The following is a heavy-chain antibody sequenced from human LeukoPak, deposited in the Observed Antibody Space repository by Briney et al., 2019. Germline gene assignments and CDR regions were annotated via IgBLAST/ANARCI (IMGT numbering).Heavy chain of an antibody. CDR3: AKVIGGSSFWYARGFDY. Sequence: PGGSLRLSCAASRFTLRTYGMHWVRQAPGKGLEWVAFIRNDESNKYYADSVKGRFTISRDNSKNTLYLQMNSLRPEDTAVYFCAKVIGGSSFWYARGFDYWGQGTMVTVSS. D-gene: IGHD2-15*01. J-gene: IGHJ4*02. CDR2: IRNDESNK. CDR1: RFTLRTYG. V-gene: IGHV3-30*02.